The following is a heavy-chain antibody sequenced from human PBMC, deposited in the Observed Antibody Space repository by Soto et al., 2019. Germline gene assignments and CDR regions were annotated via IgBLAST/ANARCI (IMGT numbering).Heavy chain of an antibody. D-gene: IGHD4-4*01. CDR3: AKLVPHDYSNYGDFDY. V-gene: IGHV3-23*01. CDR1: GLTFNNYA. Sequence: GGSLRLSCAASGLTFNNYAMTWVRQAPGKGLEWVSTLSGSGGRAYYADSVKGRFTISRDNSRNTLYLQMNSLRAEDTALYYCAKLVPHDYSNYGDFDYWGQGPLVTAPQ. CDR2: LSGSGGRA. J-gene: IGHJ4*02.